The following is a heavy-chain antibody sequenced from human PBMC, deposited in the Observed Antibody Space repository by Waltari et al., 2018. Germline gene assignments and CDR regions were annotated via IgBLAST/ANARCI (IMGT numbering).Heavy chain of an antibody. Sequence: QVQLVESGGGVVQPGRSLRLSCAASGFTFSSYGMHWVRQAPGKGLEGVAVISYDGSNKYYADSVKGRFTISRDNSKNTLYLQMNSLRAEDTAVYYCAKDLWLRFNYYGMDVWGQGTTVTVSS. CDR3: AKDLWLRFNYYGMDV. CDR1: GFTFSSYG. CDR2: ISYDGSNK. J-gene: IGHJ6*02. V-gene: IGHV3-30*18. D-gene: IGHD5-12*01.